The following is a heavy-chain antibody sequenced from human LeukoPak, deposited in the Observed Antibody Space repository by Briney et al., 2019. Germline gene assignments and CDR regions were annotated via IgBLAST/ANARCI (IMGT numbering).Heavy chain of an antibody. J-gene: IGHJ3*02. V-gene: IGHV4-4*07. CDR2: IYTTGST. Sequence: SETLSLTCTVSGGSISSYYWSWIRQPAGKGLEWIGRIYTTGSTNYNPSLKSRVTISVDTSKNQFSLKLSSVTAADTAVYYCAGFDSDAFDIWGQGTMVTVSS. D-gene: IGHD3-22*01. CDR3: AGFDSDAFDI. CDR1: GGSISSYY.